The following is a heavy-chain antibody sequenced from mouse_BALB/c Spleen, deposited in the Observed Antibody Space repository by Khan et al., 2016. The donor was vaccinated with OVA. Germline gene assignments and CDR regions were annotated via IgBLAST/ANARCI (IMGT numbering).Heavy chain of an antibody. CDR3: ARDAGRK. Sequence: VRLQQSGPELVRPGASVKISCKTSGYTFTEYTLHWVKQSHGKSLEWIGVINPKNGVTSYNQKFKGEATLTVDKSSSTAYMEFRSLTSEDAAVYYCARDAGRKWGQGTSVTVSS. CDR1: GYTFTEYT. J-gene: IGHJ4*01. CDR2: INPKNGVT. D-gene: IGHD3-3*01. V-gene: IGHV1-18*01.